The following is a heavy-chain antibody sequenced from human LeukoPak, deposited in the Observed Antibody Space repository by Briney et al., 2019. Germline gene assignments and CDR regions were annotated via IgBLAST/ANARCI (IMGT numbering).Heavy chain of an antibody. CDR3: ARAVDYGDDH. V-gene: IGHV4-34*01. J-gene: IGHJ5*02. D-gene: IGHD4-17*01. CDR1: GGSFSGYY. CDR2: INHSGST. Sequence: SETLSLTCAVYGGSFSGYYWNWIRQPPGKGLEWIWEINHSGSTNYNPSLKSRVTISVDTSKNQFSLKLSSVTAADTAVYYCARAVDYGDDHWGQGTLVTVSS.